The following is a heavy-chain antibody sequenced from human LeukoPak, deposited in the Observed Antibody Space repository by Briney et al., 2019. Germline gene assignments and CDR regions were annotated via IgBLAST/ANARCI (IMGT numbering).Heavy chain of an antibody. Sequence: PSETLSLTCTVSGGSISSYYWSWIRQPPGKGLEWIGSIYYSGSTYYNPSLKSRVTISVDTSKNQFSLKLSSVTAADTAVYYSLLGYCSSTSCYTENDAFDIWGQGTMVTVSS. CDR1: GGSISSYY. J-gene: IGHJ3*02. D-gene: IGHD2-2*02. V-gene: IGHV4-59*05. CDR3: LLGYCSSTSCYTENDAFDI. CDR2: IYYSGST.